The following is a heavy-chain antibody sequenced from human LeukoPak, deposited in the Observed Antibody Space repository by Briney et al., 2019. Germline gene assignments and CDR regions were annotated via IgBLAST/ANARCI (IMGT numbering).Heavy chain of an antibody. CDR1: GFTFSGYW. CDR3: ARGNHYGMDV. D-gene: IGHD1-14*01. CDR2: INNDGSST. J-gene: IGHJ6*02. V-gene: IGHV3-74*01. Sequence: QPGGSLRLSCAASGFTFSGYWMHWVRHAPGKGLVWVSRINNDGSSTNNADSVKGRFTISRDNAKNTLYLQMNSLRAEDTAVYYCARGNHYGMDVWGQGTTVTVSS.